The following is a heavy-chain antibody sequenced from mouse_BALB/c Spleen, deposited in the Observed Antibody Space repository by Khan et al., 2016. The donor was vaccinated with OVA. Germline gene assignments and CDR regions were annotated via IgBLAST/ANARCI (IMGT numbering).Heavy chain of an antibody. CDR1: GYSITSDYA. CDR3: ARIQGGDFDY. Sequence: EVQLVESGPGLVKPSQSLSLTCTVTGYSITSDYAWNWLRQFPGNKLEWMGYISYSGTTKYNPSLKSRISITRNTSKNQFFLQLNFVTIEDTATYYCARIQGGDFDYGGQGTTLTVS. D-gene: IGHD3-2*02. J-gene: IGHJ2*01. CDR2: ISYSGTT. V-gene: IGHV3-2*02.